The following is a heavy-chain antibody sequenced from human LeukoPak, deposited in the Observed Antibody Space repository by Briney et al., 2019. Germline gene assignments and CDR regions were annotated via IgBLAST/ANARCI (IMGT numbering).Heavy chain of an antibody. CDR3: ARSWDARLNFDY. CDR2: IYSGGST. CDR1: GFTISRNY. J-gene: IGHJ4*02. V-gene: IGHV3-66*02. D-gene: IGHD1-26*01. Sequence: GGSLRLSCAASGFTISRNYMNWVRQTPRKGLEWVSVIYSGGSTYYADSVKGRFTISRDNSKNTLYLQMDSLRTEVTAVYYCARSWDARLNFDYWGQGTLVTVSS.